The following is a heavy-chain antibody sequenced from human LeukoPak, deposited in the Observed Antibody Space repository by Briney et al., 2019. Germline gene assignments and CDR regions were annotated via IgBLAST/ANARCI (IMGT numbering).Heavy chain of an antibody. Sequence: GGSLRLSCAASGFTFSSYSMNWVRQAPGEGLEWVSYISSSSSTIYYADSVKGRFTISRDNAKNSLYLQMNSLRAEDTAVYYCARDPTPAAGTPCWGQGTLVTVSS. CDR3: ARDPTPAAGTPC. J-gene: IGHJ4*02. V-gene: IGHV3-48*01. D-gene: IGHD6-13*01. CDR1: GFTFSSYS. CDR2: ISSSSSTI.